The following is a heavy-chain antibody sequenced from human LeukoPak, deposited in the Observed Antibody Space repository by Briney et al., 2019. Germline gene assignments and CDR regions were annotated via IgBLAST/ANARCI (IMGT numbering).Heavy chain of an antibody. Sequence: GGSLRLSCEGSGFTFSTYWMSWVRQAPGKGPEWVANIKQDGSEKYYVDSVKGRFSISRDNAKNSLYLQMNSPRVEDTAVYHCARGAQYFDSWGQGSLVAVSS. CDR3: ARGAQYFDS. CDR2: IKQDGSEK. J-gene: IGHJ4*02. CDR1: GFTFSTYW. V-gene: IGHV3-7*03.